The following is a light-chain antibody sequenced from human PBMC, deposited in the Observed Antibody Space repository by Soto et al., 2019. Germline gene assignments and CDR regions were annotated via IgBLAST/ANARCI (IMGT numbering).Light chain of an antibody. J-gene: IGKJ5*01. V-gene: IGKV3-20*01. CDR2: GAS. CDR1: QSVSSSY. Sequence: EIVLTQSPGTLSLSPGERATLSCRASQSVSSSYLAWYQQKPGQAPRLLIYGASSRATGIPDRFSGNGSGKDFTFIISRLEPEDFAVYYCQQYGSSPITFGQGTRLEIK. CDR3: QQYGSSPIT.